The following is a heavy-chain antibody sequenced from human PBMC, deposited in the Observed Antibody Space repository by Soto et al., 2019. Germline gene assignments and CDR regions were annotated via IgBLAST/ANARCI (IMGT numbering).Heavy chain of an antibody. CDR2: ISAYNGNT. CDR3: ARTDYGYCSSTSCYVPSNWFDP. J-gene: IGHJ5*02. D-gene: IGHD2-2*01. V-gene: IGHV1-18*01. Sequence: ASVKVSCKASGYTFTSYGISWVRQAPGQGLEWMGWISAYNGNTNYAQKLQGRVTMTTDTSTSTAYMELRSLRSDDTAVYYCARTDYGYCSSTSCYVPSNWFDPWGQGTLVTVSS. CDR1: GYTFTSYG.